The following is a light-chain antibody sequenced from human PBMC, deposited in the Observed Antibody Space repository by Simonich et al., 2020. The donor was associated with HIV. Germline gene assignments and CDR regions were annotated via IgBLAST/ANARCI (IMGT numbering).Light chain of an antibody. CDR1: QGISSA. Sequence: AIQLTQSPSSLSASVGDRVTITCRASQGISSALAWDQQKPGKAPKVLIYDASSLESGVPSRFSGSGSGTDFTLTISSLQSEDFAVYYCQHYNNWPFTFGPGTKVDIK. J-gene: IGKJ3*01. V-gene: IGKV1D-13*01. CDR2: DAS. CDR3: QHYNNWPFT.